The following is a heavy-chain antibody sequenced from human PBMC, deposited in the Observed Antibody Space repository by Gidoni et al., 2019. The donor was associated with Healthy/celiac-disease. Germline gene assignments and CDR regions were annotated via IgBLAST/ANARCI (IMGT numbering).Heavy chain of an antibody. V-gene: IGHV3-15*01. CDR1: GFTFSNAW. D-gene: IGHD2-15*01. Sequence: EVQLVESGGGLVKPGGSLSLSCAASGFTFSNAWMSWVRQAPGKGLEWVGRIKSKTDGGTTDYAAPVKGRFTISRDDSKNTLYLQMNSLKTEDTAVFYCTTLLHCSGGSCYSDWGQGTLVTVSS. CDR2: IKSKTDGGTT. CDR3: TTLLHCSGGSCYSD. J-gene: IGHJ4*02.